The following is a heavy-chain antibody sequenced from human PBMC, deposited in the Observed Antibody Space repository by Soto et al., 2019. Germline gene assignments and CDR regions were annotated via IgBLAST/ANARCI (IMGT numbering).Heavy chain of an antibody. D-gene: IGHD6-19*01. CDR1: GFTFSSYA. J-gene: IGHJ6*02. CDR2: ISGSGGST. CDR3: AKDLHPFTVAGFSYGMDV. V-gene: IGHV3-23*01. Sequence: GSLRLSCAASGFTFSSYAMSWVRQAPGKGLEWVSAISGSGGSTYYADSVKGRFTISRDNSKNTLYLQMNSLRAEDTAVYYCAKDLHPFTVAGFSYGMDVWGQGTTVTVSS.